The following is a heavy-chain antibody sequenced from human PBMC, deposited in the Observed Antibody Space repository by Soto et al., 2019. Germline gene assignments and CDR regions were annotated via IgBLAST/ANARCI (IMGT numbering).Heavy chain of an antibody. CDR3: ARGLPYSYGYVSWFDP. CDR1: GFTFSSYA. V-gene: IGHV3-23*01. J-gene: IGHJ5*02. CDR2: ISGSGGST. Sequence: GGSLRLSCAASGFTFSSYAMSWVRQAPGKGLEWVSAISGSGGSTYYADSVKGRFTISRDNSKNTLYLQMNSLRAEDTALYYCARGLPYSYGYVSWFDPWGQGTLVTVSS. D-gene: IGHD5-18*01.